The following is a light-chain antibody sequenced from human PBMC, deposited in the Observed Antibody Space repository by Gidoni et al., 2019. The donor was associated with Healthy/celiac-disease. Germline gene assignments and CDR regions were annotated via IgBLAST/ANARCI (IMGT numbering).Light chain of an antibody. J-gene: IGLJ2*01. CDR3: QVWDRSSDVV. V-gene: IGLV3-21*04. CDR2: YDS. CDR1: NIGSKS. Sequence: SYVLTQPPSGSVAPGKTARITCGGNNIGSKSLHWCQQKPGQAPVLVIYYDSDRPSGTPARFSGSNSGNTATLTISRVEAGDEADYYCQVWDRSSDVVFGGGTKLTVL.